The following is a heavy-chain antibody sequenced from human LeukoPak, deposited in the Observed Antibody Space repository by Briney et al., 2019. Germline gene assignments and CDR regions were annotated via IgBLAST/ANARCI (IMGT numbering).Heavy chain of an antibody. J-gene: IGHJ4*02. V-gene: IGHV3-9*01. D-gene: IGHD5-12*01. CDR2: INWNSDSI. CDR3: AINGGGDSGYGNFDY. Sequence: GGSLRPSCAVSGFTFDDYAMHWVRQVPGKGLEWVSGINWNSDSIGYADSVKGRFTTSRDNAKNSLYLQMNSLRAEDTAFYYCAINGGGDSGYGNFDYWGQGTLVTVSS. CDR1: GFTFDDYA.